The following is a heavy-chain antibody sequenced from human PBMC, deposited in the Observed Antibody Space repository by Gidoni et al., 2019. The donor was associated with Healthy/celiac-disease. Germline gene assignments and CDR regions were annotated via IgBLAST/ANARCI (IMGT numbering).Heavy chain of an antibody. D-gene: IGHD1-1*01. Sequence: EVQLVESGGGLVKTGGSMRLSCAASGVTFSSYSRSWVRQAPGKGLEWVSSISSSSSYRYYAAAVKGRFTISSDNAKNSLYLQMNSLRAEDTAVYYCAREPTTHDAFYIWGQGTMVTVSS. J-gene: IGHJ3*02. V-gene: IGHV3-21*01. CDR1: GVTFSSYS. CDR3: AREPTTHDAFYI. CDR2: ISSSSSYR.